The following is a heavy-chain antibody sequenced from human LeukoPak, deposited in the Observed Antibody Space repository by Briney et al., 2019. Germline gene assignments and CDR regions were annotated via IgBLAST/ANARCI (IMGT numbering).Heavy chain of an antibody. CDR3: AKRLNPYFDY. CDR1: GFTFSSYA. D-gene: IGHD2-21*02. V-gene: IGHV3-23*01. J-gene: IGHJ4*02. CDR2: ISGSSGDT. Sequence: PGGSLRLSCVASGFTFSSYAMSWVRQAPGKGLESVSTISGSSGDTYYAASVKGRFTMSRDNSKNTLYLQMNRLRDEAAAVYYCAKRLNPYFDYWGQGTLVTVSS.